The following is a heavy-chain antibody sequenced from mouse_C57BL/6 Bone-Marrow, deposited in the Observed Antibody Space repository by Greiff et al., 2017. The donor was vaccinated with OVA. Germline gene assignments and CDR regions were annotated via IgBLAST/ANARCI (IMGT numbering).Heavy chain of an antibody. J-gene: IGHJ1*03. Sequence: EVQLQQSGTGMVKPSPSLSLTCTVTGYSITSGYVWHWIRHFPGNQLEWMGYISSSGNTNYNPTLNSRISITHDTSKNHFFLKLNSVTTEDTATYYCAKDRDYGYFDVWGTGTTVTVSS. CDR2: ISSSGNT. V-gene: IGHV3-1*01. CDR3: AKDRDYGYFDV. CDR1: GYSITSGYV. D-gene: IGHD3-3*01.